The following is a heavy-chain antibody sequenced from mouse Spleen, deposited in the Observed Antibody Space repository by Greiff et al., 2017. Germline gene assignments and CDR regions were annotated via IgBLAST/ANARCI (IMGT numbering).Heavy chain of an antibody. V-gene: IGHV5-6-5*01. J-gene: IGHJ2*01. Sequence: EVKLVESGGGLVKPGGSLKLSCAASGFTFSSYAMSWVRQTPEKRLEWVASISSGGSTYYPDSVKGRFTISRDNARNILYLQMSSLRSEDTAMYYCARGNYYEEYFDYWGQGTTLTVSS. CDR3: ARGNYYEEYFDY. CDR1: GFTFSSYA. D-gene: IGHD1-1*01. CDR2: ISSGGST.